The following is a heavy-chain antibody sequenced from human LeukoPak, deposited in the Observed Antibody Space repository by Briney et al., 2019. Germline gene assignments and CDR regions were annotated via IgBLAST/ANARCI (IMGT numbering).Heavy chain of an antibody. D-gene: IGHD3-3*01. CDR1: GGSISSYY. V-gene: IGHV4-4*07. J-gene: IGHJ4*02. Sequence: SETLSLTCTLSGGSISSYYWSWIRQPAGKGLEWIGRIYTSGSTNYNPSLKSRVTMSVDTSKNQSSLKLSSVTAADTAMYYRARAHEYYDFWSGYSYYFDYWGQGTLVTVSS. CDR2: IYTSGST. CDR3: ARAHEYYDFWSGYSYYFDY.